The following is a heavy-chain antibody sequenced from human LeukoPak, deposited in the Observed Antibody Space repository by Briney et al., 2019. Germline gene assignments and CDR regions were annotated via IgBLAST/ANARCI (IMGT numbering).Heavy chain of an antibody. Sequence: LAGGSLRLSCAASGFTFSSYAMSWVRQAPGKGLEWVSTVSDSGVSTYYADSVKGRFTISRDNSKNTLFLQMNSLRTEDTAIYFCAKMEEFGEVAGAPDSWGQGTLVTVSS. D-gene: IGHD3-3*01. CDR1: GFTFSSYA. V-gene: IGHV3-23*01. CDR3: AKMEEFGEVAGAPDS. J-gene: IGHJ5*02. CDR2: VSDSGVST.